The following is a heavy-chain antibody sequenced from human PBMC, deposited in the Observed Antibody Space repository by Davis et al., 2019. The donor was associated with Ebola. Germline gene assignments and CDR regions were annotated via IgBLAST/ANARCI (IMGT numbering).Heavy chain of an antibody. CDR1: GFTFGDYA. CDR2: IRSKAYGGTT. Sequence: PGGSLRLSCTASGFTFGDYAMSWVRQAPGKGLEWVGFIRSKAYGGTTEYAASVKGRFTISRDDSKSIAYLQMNSLKTEDTAVYYCTRVSTVVTTEAPYYYYGMDVWGQGTTVTVSS. J-gene: IGHJ6*02. D-gene: IGHD4-23*01. CDR3: TRVSTVVTTEAPYYYYGMDV. V-gene: IGHV3-49*04.